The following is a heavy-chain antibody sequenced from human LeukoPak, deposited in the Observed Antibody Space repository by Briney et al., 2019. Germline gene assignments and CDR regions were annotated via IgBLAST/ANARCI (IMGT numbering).Heavy chain of an antibody. CDR2: IHYSGST. V-gene: IGHV4-39*07. D-gene: IGHD5-12*01. Sequence: PSETLSLTCTVSGGSIYSSSYYWGWIRQPPGKGLDWIGNIHYSGSTYYNPSLKSRVTMSVDTSKNQFSLKLSFVTAADTAVYFCARGMAAAYDYNWFDPWGQGTLVTVSS. J-gene: IGHJ5*02. CDR1: GGSIYSSSYY. CDR3: ARGMAAAYDYNWFDP.